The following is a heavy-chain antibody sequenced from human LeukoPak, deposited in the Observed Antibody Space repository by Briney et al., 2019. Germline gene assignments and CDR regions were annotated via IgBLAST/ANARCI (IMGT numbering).Heavy chain of an antibody. D-gene: IGHD1-26*01. CDR3: CGYSGSSPAM. CDR2: ISPSGTI. CDR1: GFTFSSYS. V-gene: IGHV3-48*01. J-gene: IGHJ3*01. Sequence: TGGALRLSCAASGFTFSSYSMNWVRQAPGKGLEWVSFISPSGTIHYSDSVKGRFTISRDNAKNSVYLQMNSLRAEDAAAFYCCGYSGSSPAMWGQGTMVIVSS.